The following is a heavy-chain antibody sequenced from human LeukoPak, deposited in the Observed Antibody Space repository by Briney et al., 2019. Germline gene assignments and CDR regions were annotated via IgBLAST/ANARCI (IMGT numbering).Heavy chain of an antibody. D-gene: IGHD2-2*01. CDR3: ARPNSYCSSTGCYWLGAFDI. J-gene: IGHJ3*02. CDR2: INWNGGST. CDR1: GFTFDDYG. V-gene: IGHV3-20*04. Sequence: GGSLRLSCAASGFTFDDYGMSWVRQAPGKGLEWVSGINWNGGSTGYADSVKGRFTISRDNAKNSLYLQMNSLRAEDTALYYCARPNSYCSSTGCYWLGAFDIWGQGTMVTVSS.